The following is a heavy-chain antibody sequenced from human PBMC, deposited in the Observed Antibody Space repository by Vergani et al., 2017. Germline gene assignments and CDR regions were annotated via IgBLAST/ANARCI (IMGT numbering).Heavy chain of an antibody. CDR1: GCSLTTRGVA. Sequence: QITSKEFGPTLVKPSQTRTLTFTFSGCSLTTRGVAVGWIRQPPGKALEWLAIVFWDDGKRYSPSPRNRVTITRDTSRNQVVLTMTSIDPVDTATYYCTHRPDCSVGHCYDDYWGQGTLVTVSS. D-gene: IGHD2-15*01. CDR3: THRPDCSVGHCYDDY. V-gene: IGHV2-5*02. CDR2: VFWDDGK. J-gene: IGHJ4*02.